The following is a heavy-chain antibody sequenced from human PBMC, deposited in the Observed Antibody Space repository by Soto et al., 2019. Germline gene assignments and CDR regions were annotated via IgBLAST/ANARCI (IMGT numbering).Heavy chain of an antibody. CDR3: ARGPHYYGSGSYYKGYYYYGMDV. CDR2: INHSGST. Sequence: SETLSVTCAVYGGSFIGYYWSWIRQPPGKGLEWIGEINHSGSTNYNPSLKSRVTISVDTSKNQFSLKLSSVTAADTAVYYCARGPHYYGSGSYYKGYYYYGMDVWGQGTTVTVSS. J-gene: IGHJ6*02. V-gene: IGHV4-34*01. CDR1: GGSFIGYY. D-gene: IGHD3-10*01.